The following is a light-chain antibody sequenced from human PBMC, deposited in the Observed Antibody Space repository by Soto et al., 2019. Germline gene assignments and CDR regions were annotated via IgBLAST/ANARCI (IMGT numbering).Light chain of an antibody. J-gene: IGKJ1*01. CDR2: GAS. Sequence: EIVLTQSPGTLSLSPGERATLSCRASQSVSSSYLAGYQQKPGQAPRLLIYGASSRATGIPDRFSGSGSGTDFTLTISRLEPEDFAVYYCQQYGSSPKTFGQVTKVEIK. CDR1: QSVSSSY. V-gene: IGKV3-20*01. CDR3: QQYGSSPKT.